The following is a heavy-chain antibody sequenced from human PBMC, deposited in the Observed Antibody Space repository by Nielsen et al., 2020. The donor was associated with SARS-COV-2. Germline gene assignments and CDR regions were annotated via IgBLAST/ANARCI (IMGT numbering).Heavy chain of an antibody. J-gene: IGHJ4*02. V-gene: IGHV3-15*01. CDR2: IKSKTDGGTT. CDR3: TTDFSGYGDYTDY. Sequence: GGSLRLSCAASGFTFSNAWMSWVRQAPGKGLEWVGRIKSKTDGGTTDYAAPVKGRFTISRDDSKNTLYLQMNSLKTEDTAVYYCTTDFSGYGDYTDYWGQGTLVTVSS. CDR1: GFTFSNAW. D-gene: IGHD4-17*01.